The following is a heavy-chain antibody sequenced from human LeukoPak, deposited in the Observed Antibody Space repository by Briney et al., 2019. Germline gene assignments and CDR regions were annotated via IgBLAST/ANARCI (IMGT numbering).Heavy chain of an antibody. J-gene: IGHJ6*02. CDR3: ARSINYYYGSGRPYYYYGMDV. CDR1: GYTFTGYY. Sequence: ASVKVSCKASGYTFTGYYMHWVRQAPGQGLEWMGWINPNSGGTNYAQKFQGRVTMTRDTSISTAYMELSRLRSDDTAVYYCARSINYYYGSGRPYYYYGMDVWGQGTTVTVSS. V-gene: IGHV1-2*02. D-gene: IGHD3-10*01. CDR2: INPNSGGT.